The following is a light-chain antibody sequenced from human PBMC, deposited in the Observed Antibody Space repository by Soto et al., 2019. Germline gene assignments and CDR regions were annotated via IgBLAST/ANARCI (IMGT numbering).Light chain of an antibody. V-gene: IGKV1-5*01. CDR1: RTISSW. Sequence: DIQMTQSPSTLSGSVGDRVTITCRASRTISSWLAWYQQKPGTAPKLLIYHASTLESGVPSRFSGSGSGTEFTLTISSLQPDDFATYYCQQYNIYSFGQGTKVDIK. CDR3: QQYNIYS. J-gene: IGKJ1*01. CDR2: HAS.